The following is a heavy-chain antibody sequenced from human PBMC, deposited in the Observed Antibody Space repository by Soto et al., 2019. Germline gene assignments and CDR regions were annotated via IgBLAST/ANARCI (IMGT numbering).Heavy chain of an antibody. V-gene: IGHV3-33*01. Sequence: GGSLRLSCAASGFTFSSYGMHWVRQAPGKGLEWVAVIWYDGSNKYYADSVKGRFTISRDNSKNTLYLQMNSLRAEDTAVYYCARDRSSSTSCYDCYYYRMDVWGQGTTVTVSS. J-gene: IGHJ6*02. CDR3: ARDRSSSTSCYDCYYYRMDV. CDR1: GFTFSSYG. CDR2: IWYDGSNK. D-gene: IGHD2-2*01.